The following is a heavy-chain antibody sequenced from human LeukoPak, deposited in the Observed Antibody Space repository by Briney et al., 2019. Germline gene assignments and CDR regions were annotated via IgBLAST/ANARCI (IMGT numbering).Heavy chain of an antibody. Sequence: GGSLRLSCAASGFTFSSYAMHWVRQAPGKGLEWVAVISYDGSNKYYADSVKGRFTISRDNSKNTLYLQMNSLRAEDTAVYYCARADYGDYRVWYFDLWGRGTLVTVSS. CDR2: ISYDGSNK. V-gene: IGHV3-30*14. D-gene: IGHD4-17*01. CDR1: GFTFSSYA. J-gene: IGHJ2*01. CDR3: ARADYGDYRVWYFDL.